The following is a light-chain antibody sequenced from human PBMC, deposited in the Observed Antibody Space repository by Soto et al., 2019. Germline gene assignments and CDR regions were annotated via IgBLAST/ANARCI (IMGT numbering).Light chain of an antibody. CDR3: QHYGSSAYT. CDR2: GAS. Sequence: EIVLTQSPGTLSLSPGERATLSCRASQSVRSNYLAWYQQKPGQAPRLLIYGASSRATGIPDRFSGSGSGTDFTLTISRLEPEDFALDYCQHYGSSAYTFGQRTTLEIK. J-gene: IGKJ2*01. V-gene: IGKV3-20*01. CDR1: QSVRSNY.